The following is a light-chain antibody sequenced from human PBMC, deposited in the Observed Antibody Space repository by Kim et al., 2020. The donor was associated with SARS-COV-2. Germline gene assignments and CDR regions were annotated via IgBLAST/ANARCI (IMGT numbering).Light chain of an antibody. CDR1: RSISSS. CDR2: EAS. V-gene: IGKV3-11*01. CDR3: QQRGNWPWT. J-gene: IGKJ1*01. Sequence: LSPGQRATLSCRASRSISSSLPWYQQKPGQPPRLLIYEASDRATGIPVRFSGSGPGTDFTLTISSLEPEDCAVYYCQQRGNWPWTFGQGTKVDIK.